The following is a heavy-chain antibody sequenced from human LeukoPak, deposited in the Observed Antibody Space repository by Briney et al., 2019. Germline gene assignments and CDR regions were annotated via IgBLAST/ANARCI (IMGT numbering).Heavy chain of an antibody. Sequence: PGGSLRLSCEASGFIFSSHEMNWVRQSPGKGLEWLSYISGDGTTIYYEGSVKGRFTISRDNAKKSLSLQMNSLRVEDTAVYYCVRRESSGFFYYFDHWGQGVLVTVSS. CDR3: VRRESSGFFYYFDH. V-gene: IGHV3-48*03. CDR1: GFIFSSHE. CDR2: ISGDGTTI. D-gene: IGHD3-22*01. J-gene: IGHJ4*02.